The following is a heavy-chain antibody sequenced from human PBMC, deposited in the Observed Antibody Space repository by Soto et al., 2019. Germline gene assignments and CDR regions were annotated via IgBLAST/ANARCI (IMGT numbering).Heavy chain of an antibody. V-gene: IGHV1-18*01. D-gene: IGHD3-10*01. CDR1: GYTFNDYG. Sequence: GASVKVSCKTSGYTFNDYGIMWVRQAPGEGLEWMGWISGFNGKTNLAQKFEGRVTLTTDTPTSTAYMELRSLRSDDTAVYYCSRDWMTMIRGITVWGPGTLVTVSS. CDR3: SRDWMTMIRGITV. J-gene: IGHJ4*02. CDR2: ISGFNGKT.